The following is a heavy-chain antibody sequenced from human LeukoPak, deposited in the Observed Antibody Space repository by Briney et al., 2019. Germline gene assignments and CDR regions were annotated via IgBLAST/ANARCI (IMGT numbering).Heavy chain of an antibody. D-gene: IGHD1-26*01. CDR1: GFTFSYYA. CDR2: ISNGGSST. V-gene: IGHV3-23*01. Sequence: GGSLRLSCVGSGFTFSYYAMSWVRQAPGKGLEWVSAISNGGSSTFHADSVKGRCTIYRDNSKNTQYLQLNSLRVEHTAIYYCACISGRDFNVWGQGTSVTVSS. CDR3: ACISGRDFNV. J-gene: IGHJ3*01.